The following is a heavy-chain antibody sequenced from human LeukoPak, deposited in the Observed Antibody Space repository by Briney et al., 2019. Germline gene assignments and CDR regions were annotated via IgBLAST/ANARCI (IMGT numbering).Heavy chain of an antibody. J-gene: IGHJ5*02. Sequence: PGGSLRLSCAASGFTFSNHGMNWVRQAPGKGLEWLSGVSPPGGGTYYADSVKGRFTISRDDSKNTLYLQMNSLRAEDTAVYYCAKANYDYVWGSYRYSWFDPWGQGTLVTVSS. V-gene: IGHV3-23*01. CDR3: AKANYDYVWGSYRYSWFDP. D-gene: IGHD3-16*02. CDR1: GFTFSNHG. CDR2: VSPPGGGT.